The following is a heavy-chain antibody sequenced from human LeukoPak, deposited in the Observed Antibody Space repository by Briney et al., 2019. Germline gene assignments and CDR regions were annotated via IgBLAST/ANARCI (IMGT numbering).Heavy chain of an antibody. J-gene: IGHJ1*01. V-gene: IGHV4-59*01. CDR1: GGSISSYY. CDR2: IYYSGST. Sequence: SETLSLTCTVSGGSISSYYWSWIRQPPGKGLEWIGYIYYSGSTNYNPSLQSRVTISVDTSKNQFSLKLSSVTAADTAVYYCARGLAVAGPFQHWGQGTLVTVSS. D-gene: IGHD6-19*01. CDR3: ARGLAVAGPFQH.